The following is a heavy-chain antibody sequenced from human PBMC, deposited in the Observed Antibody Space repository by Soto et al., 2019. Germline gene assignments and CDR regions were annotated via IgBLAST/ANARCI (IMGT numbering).Heavy chain of an antibody. CDR2: IYYSGST. CDR1: GDSISGYY. D-gene: IGHD2-2*01. Sequence: KTSETLSLTCTVSGDSISGYYWSWIRQPPGKGLEWIGYIYYSGSTNYNPSLKSRVTISVDTSKNQFSLKLTSVTAADTAVYYCARVPCSSTSCYGYYFDYWGQGTLVTVSS. J-gene: IGHJ4*02. CDR3: ARVPCSSTSCYGYYFDY. V-gene: IGHV4-59*01.